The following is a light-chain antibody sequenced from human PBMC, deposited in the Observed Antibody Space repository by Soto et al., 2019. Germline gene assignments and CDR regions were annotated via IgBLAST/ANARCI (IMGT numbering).Light chain of an antibody. J-gene: IGKJ4*01. Sequence: DIQMTQSPSSLSASIGDRISITCRANQHISNYVNWYQQRPGTAPRVLIFSASTLQSGVPSRFSGSGSGTDFTLTISSLEPEDFGTYFCQQSYSTPGPLTFGGGTKVDI. V-gene: IGKV1-39*01. CDR2: SAS. CDR1: QHISNY. CDR3: QQSYSTPGPLT.